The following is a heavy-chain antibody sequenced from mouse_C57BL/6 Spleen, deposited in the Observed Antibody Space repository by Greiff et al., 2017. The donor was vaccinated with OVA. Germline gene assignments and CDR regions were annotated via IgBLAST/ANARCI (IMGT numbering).Heavy chain of an antibody. J-gene: IGHJ4*01. CDR1: GFTFSDYG. CDR2: ISSGSSTI. Sequence: EVKLMESGGGLVKPGGSLKLSCAASGFTFSDYGMHWVRQAPEKGLEWVAYISSGSSTIYYADTVKGRFTISRDNAKNTLFLQMTSLRSEDTAMYYCARPGGYYYGSSPYAMDYWGQGTSVTVSS. D-gene: IGHD1-1*01. CDR3: ARPGGYYYGSSPYAMDY. V-gene: IGHV5-17*01.